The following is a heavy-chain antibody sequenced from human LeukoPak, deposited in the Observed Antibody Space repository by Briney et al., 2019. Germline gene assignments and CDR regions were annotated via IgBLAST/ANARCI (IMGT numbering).Heavy chain of an antibody. V-gene: IGHV3-23*01. D-gene: IGHD1-1*01. CDR3: AKDVQSWPTYFDY. CDR2: ISGSGGTT. J-gene: IGHJ4*02. CDR1: GFTFSNYA. Sequence: PRGSPRLSCAASGFTFSNYAMSWVRQAPGKGLEWVSAISGSGGTTYSADSVKGPFTVSRDNSKNTLYLQVNSLRAADTAVYFCAKDVQSWPTYFDYWGQ.